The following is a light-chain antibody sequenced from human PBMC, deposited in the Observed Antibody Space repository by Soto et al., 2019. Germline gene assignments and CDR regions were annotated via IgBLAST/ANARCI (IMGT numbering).Light chain of an antibody. CDR3: ETWHSNPRV. Sequence: QTVVTQSSSASASLGSSVKLTCTRSSGQSSYIIAWHQQQPGKARRYLMKLEGSGSYNKGSGVPDRFSGSSSGADRYLTSSNLQCEDEADYYCETWHSNPRVFGAGTEPTAL. J-gene: IGLJ3*02. CDR1: SGQSSYI. V-gene: IGLV4-60*02. CDR2: LEGSGSY.